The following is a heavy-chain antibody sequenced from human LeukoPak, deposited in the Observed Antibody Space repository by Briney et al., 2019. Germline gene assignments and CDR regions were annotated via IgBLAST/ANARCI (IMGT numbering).Heavy chain of an antibody. Sequence: ASVKVSXKASGYTFTGYYIHWVRQAPGQGLEWLGRISPNSGVPNYAQKFQGRVTMTRDTSVNTVYMELSGLKSDDTGAYYCAREVGYSTSWYGRFDPWGQGTVVTVSS. CDR2: ISPNSGVP. D-gene: IGHD6-13*01. V-gene: IGHV1-2*05. CDR3: AREVGYSTSWYGRFDP. CDR1: GYTFTGYY. J-gene: IGHJ5*02.